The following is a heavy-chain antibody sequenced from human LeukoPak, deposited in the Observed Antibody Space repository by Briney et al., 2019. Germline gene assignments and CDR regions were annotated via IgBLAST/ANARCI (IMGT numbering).Heavy chain of an antibody. CDR2: ISTSSSYI. D-gene: IGHD2-2*01. V-gene: IGHV3-21*01. CDR3: ARVMGRYCSSTSCYVDY. CDR1: GFTFNVYN. Sequence: PGGSLRLSCAASGFTFNVYNMIWVRQAPGKGLEWVSSISTSSSYIYYADSVRGRFTISRDNSKNTLYLQMNSLRAEDTAVYYCARVMGRYCSSTSCYVDYWGQGTLVTVSS. J-gene: IGHJ4*02.